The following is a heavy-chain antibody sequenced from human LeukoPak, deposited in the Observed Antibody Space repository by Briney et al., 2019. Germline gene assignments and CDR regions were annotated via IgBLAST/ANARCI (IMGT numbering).Heavy chain of an antibody. CDR3: ATWGSGWYRGDYFDY. J-gene: IGHJ4*02. D-gene: IGHD6-19*01. CDR1: GYTLTELS. Sequence: ASVKVSCKVSGYTLTELSMHWVRQAPGKGLEXXXXFDPEDGETIYAQKFQGRVTMTEDTSTDTAYMELSSLRSEDTAVYYCATWGSGWYRGDYFDYWGQGTLVTVSS. CDR2: FDPEDGET. V-gene: IGHV1-24*01.